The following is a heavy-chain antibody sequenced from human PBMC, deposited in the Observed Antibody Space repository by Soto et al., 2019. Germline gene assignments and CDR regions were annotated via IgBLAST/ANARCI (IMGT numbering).Heavy chain of an antibody. V-gene: IGHV3-30*03. CDR2: TSYDGSNN. CDR1: GFTFRSYV. Sequence: QVQLVESGGGVVQPGTSLRLSCVGSGFTFRSYVIHWVRQAPGKGLEWVALTSYDGSNNFYGESVKGRFTITRHNSRNTVELQMDILILEDTAVYSCERWGRTGGLDVWGQGTLVSVSS. CDR3: ERWGRTGGLDV. J-gene: IGHJ4*02. D-gene: IGHD3-16*01.